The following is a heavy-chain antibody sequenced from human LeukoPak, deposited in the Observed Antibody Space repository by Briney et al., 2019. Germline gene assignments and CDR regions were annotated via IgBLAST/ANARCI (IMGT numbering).Heavy chain of an antibody. CDR2: IKSQTDGGTT. J-gene: IGHJ1*01. V-gene: IGHV3-15*01. CDR3: TTTLYCSSSGCYRYFQR. CDR1: GFTFNNAW. Sequence: GGSLRLSCAASGFTFNNAWMTWVHQAPGKGLEYIGRIKSQTDGGTTDLAAPVTGRFTISRDDSKKTLYLETNSLKAEDTAVYYCTTTLYCSSSGCYRYFQRWGQGTLVTVSS. D-gene: IGHD2-2*02.